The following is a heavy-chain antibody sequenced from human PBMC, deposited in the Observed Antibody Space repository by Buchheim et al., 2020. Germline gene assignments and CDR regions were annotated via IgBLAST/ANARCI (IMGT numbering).Heavy chain of an antibody. CDR2: ISYDGSNK. CDR1: GFTFSSYA. CDR3: ARERLAGDYYYYYGMDV. V-gene: IGHV3-30-3*01. J-gene: IGHJ6*02. D-gene: IGHD3-16*01. Sequence: QVQLVESGGGVVQPGRSLRLSCAASGFTFSSYAMHWVRQAPGKGLEWVAVISYDGSNKYYADSVKGRFTISRDNSKNTLYLQMNSLRAEDTAVYYCARERLAGDYYYYYGMDVWGQGTT.